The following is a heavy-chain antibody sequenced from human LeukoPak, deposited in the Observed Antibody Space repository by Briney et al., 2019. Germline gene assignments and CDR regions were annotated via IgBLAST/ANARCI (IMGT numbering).Heavy chain of an antibody. CDR1: GFTFSSYA. CDR2: ISGSGGST. Sequence: GGSLRLSCAASGFTFSSYAMSWVRQAPGKGLEWVSVISGSGGSTYYADSVKGRSTIFRDNSKNTLYLQMNSLRAEDTAVYYCARDITYLSKNWFDPGGQGTLVTVSS. CDR3: ARDITYLSKNWFDP. V-gene: IGHV3-23*01. D-gene: IGHD2/OR15-2a*01. J-gene: IGHJ5*02.